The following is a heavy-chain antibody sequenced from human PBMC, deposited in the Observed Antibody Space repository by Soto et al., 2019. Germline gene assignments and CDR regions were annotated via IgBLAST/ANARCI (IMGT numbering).Heavy chain of an antibody. V-gene: IGHV1-69*13. Sequence: SVKVSCKASGGTFSSYAISWVRQAPGQGLEWMGWIIPIFGTANYAQKFQGRVTITADESTSTAYMELSSLRSEDTAVYYCARGKGRKYCSCGSCVTPNWFDPWGQGTMVTVSS. CDR1: GGTFSSYA. CDR3: ARGKGRKYCSCGSCVTPNWFDP. D-gene: IGHD2-15*01. CDR2: IIPIFGTA. J-gene: IGHJ5*01.